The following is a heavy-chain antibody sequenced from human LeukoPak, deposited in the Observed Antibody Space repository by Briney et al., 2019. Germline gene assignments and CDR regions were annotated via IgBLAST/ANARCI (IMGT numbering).Heavy chain of an antibody. D-gene: IGHD5-18*01. V-gene: IGHV3-33*01. CDR2: IWYDGSNK. Sequence: PGRSLRLSCAVSGFTFSSYGKHWVRQAPGKGLEWVAVIWYDGSNKYYADSVKGRFTISRDNSKNTLYLQMNSLRAEDTAVYYCASPADVDTAMIVYWGQGTLVTVSS. CDR3: ASPADVDTAMIVY. J-gene: IGHJ4*02. CDR1: GFTFSSYG.